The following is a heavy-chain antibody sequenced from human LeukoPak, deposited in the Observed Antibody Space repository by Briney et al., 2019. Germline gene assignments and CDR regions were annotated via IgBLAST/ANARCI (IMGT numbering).Heavy chain of an antibody. J-gene: IGHJ4*02. CDR2: ISAYNGNT. CDR3: ARDQSPYYYDSSGYSY. D-gene: IGHD3-22*01. CDR1: GYTFTSYG. Sequence: GASVKVSCKASGYTFTSYGISWVRHAPGQGLEWMGWISAYNGNTNYAQKLQGRVTMTTDTSTSTAYMELRSLRSDDTAVYYCARDQSPYYYDSSGYSYWGQGTLVTVSS. V-gene: IGHV1-18*01.